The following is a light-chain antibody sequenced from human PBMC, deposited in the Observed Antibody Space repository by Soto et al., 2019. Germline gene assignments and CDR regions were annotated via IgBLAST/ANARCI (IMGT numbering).Light chain of an antibody. J-gene: IGKJ1*01. CDR2: KAS. V-gene: IGKV1-5*03. CDR1: QSISSW. Sequence: DMQMTQSPSTLSASVGDRVTSTCRASQSISSWLAWYQQKPGKAPKILIYKASSLESGVPSRFSGSGSGTEFTLTISSLQPDDFATYYCQQYHTWWTFGQGTKVEI. CDR3: QQYHTWWT.